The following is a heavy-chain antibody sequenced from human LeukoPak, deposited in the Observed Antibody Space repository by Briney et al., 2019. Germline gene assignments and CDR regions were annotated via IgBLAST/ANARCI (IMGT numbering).Heavy chain of an antibody. V-gene: IGHV1-18*01. J-gene: IGHJ5*02. D-gene: IGHD2-2*01. CDR3: ARYRDIVVVPAAIGRGWFDP. Sequence: ASVKFSCKASGGTFSSYGISWVRQAPGQGLEWMGWISAYNGNTNYAQKLQGRVTMTTDTSTSTAYMELRSLRSDDTAVYYCARYRDIVVVPAAIGRGWFDPWGQGTLVTVSS. CDR1: GGTFSSYG. CDR2: ISAYNGNT.